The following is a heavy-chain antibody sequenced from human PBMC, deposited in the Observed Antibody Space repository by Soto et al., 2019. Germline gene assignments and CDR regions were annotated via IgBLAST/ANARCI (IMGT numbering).Heavy chain of an antibody. CDR3: ATPYYFNH. CDR1: GLMFSAYT. J-gene: IGHJ1*01. V-gene: IGHV3-21*06. CDR2: ISDDSSYI. D-gene: IGHD3-16*01. Sequence: LRLSCAASGLMFSAYTMNWVRQAPGKGLEWLSSISDDSSYIDYADSLRGRFTVSRDNARNSLYLQIDSLGVEDTAVYYCATPYYFNHWGPGTQVTVSS.